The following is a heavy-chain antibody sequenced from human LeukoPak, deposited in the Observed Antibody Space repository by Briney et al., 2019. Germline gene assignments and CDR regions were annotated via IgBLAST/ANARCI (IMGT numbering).Heavy chain of an antibody. CDR1: GFTFSSYA. D-gene: IGHD3-22*01. CDR3: AKGYGNGYFPNDY. J-gene: IGHJ4*02. CDR2: ISTSGSST. Sequence: PGGSLRLSCAASGFTFSSYAMNWVRQAPGKGLEWVSAISTSGSSTYYADSVKGRFTISRDNSKNTLFLQMNSLRAEDTAIYYCAKGYGNGYFPNDYWGQGTLVTVSS. V-gene: IGHV3-23*01.